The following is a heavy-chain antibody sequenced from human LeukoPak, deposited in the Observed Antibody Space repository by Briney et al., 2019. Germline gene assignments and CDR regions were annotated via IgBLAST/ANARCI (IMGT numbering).Heavy chain of an antibody. J-gene: IGHJ4*02. Sequence: PSETLSLTCTVSGGSISSYYWSWIRQPPGKGLEWIGYISYTGSTNYNPSLKSRVTISVDTSKNQFSLRLNSVTGADTAVYYCASNHLSNSWYYFDYWGQGTLVTVSS. CDR3: ASNHLSNSWYYFDY. V-gene: IGHV4-59*01. D-gene: IGHD6-13*01. CDR2: ISYTGST. CDR1: GGSISSYY.